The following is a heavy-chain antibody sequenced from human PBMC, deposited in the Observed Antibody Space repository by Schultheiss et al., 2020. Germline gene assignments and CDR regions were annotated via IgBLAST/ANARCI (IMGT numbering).Heavy chain of an antibody. V-gene: IGHV3-48*01. CDR2: ISSSSSTI. D-gene: IGHD1-26*01. Sequence: GGSLRLSCAASGFSFSTYEMNWVRQAPGKGPEWVSHISSSSSTIYYADSVKGRFTISRDNAKNSLYLQMNSLRAEDTAVYYCARQWAGYHYYMDVWGKGTTVTVSS. CDR3: ARQWAGYHYYMDV. CDR1: GFSFSTYE. J-gene: IGHJ6*03.